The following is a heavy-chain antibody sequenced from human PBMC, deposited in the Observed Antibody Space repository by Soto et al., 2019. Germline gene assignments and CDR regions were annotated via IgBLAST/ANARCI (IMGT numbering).Heavy chain of an antibody. CDR1: GGSISSGGYY. J-gene: IGHJ4*02. D-gene: IGHD3-10*01. V-gene: IGHV4-31*03. CDR2: IYYSGST. Sequence: SETLSLTCTVSGGSISSGGYYWSWIRQHPGKGLEWIGYIYYSGSTYYNPSLKSRVTISVDTSKNQFSLKLSSVTAADTAVYYCARAPAIMVRGVITPFDYWGQGTLVTVSS. CDR3: ARAPAIMVRGVITPFDY.